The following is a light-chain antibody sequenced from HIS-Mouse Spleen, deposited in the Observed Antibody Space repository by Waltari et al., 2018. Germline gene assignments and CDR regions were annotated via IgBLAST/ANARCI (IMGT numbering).Light chain of an antibody. CDR3: QSYDSSNVV. CDR2: EDT. CDR1: SGSIASNY. V-gene: IGLV6-57*04. Sequence: NFMLTQPHSVSESPGKTVTISCTRSSGSIASNYVQWYQQRPGSAPTPVIYEDTQRPPGVPDLFSGSIDSSSNSASLTISGLKTEDEADYYCQSYDSSNVVFGGGTKLTVL. J-gene: IGLJ2*01.